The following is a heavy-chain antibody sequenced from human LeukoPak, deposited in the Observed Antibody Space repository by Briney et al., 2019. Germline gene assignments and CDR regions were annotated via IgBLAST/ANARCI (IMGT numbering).Heavy chain of an antibody. CDR2: INPNSGGT. CDR3: ARGAGAVAVSFDP. CDR1: GYTFTVYY. Sequence: ASVTVSFKASGYTFTVYYMHWVRQAPGQGLEWMGWINPNSGGTNYAQKFQGRVTMTRDTSISTAYMELSRLRSDDTAVYYCARGAGAVAVSFDPWGQGTLVTVSS. V-gene: IGHV1-2*02. D-gene: IGHD6-19*01. J-gene: IGHJ5*02.